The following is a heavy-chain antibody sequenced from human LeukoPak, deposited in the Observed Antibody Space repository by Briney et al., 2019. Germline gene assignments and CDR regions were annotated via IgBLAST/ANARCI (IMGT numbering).Heavy chain of an antibody. CDR2: IYPGESDT. V-gene: IGHV5-51*01. J-gene: IGHJ4*02. CDR3: ASSIRYYDFWSGYYTSYYFDY. D-gene: IGHD3-3*01. Sequence: GESLKISFKGSGYRFTSYWIGWVRPRPGKGLEWMGIIYPGESDTRYSPSFQGQVTISVDKSISTAYLQWSSLKASDTAMYYCASSIRYYDFWSGYYTSYYFDYWGQGTLVTVSS. CDR1: GYRFTSYW.